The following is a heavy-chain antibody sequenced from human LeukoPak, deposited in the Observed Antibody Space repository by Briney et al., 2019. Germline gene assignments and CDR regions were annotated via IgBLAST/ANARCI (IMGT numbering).Heavy chain of an antibody. V-gene: IGHV3-21*01. Sequence: GGSLRLSCAASGFTFNTFNMNWVRQAPGKGLEWVSSITSGGDYIYYADSVKGRFTTSRDNAKNSLSLQLNSLRVEDTAVYYCARGHYGVLAASYKWTPDYWGQGTLVTVSS. CDR1: GFTFNTFN. CDR2: ITSGGDYI. CDR3: ARGHYGVLAASYKWTPDY. J-gene: IGHJ4*02. D-gene: IGHD3-9*01.